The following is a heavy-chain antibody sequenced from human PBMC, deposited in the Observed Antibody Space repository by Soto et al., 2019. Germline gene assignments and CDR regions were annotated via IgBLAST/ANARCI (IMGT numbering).Heavy chain of an antibody. J-gene: IGHJ4*02. D-gene: IGHD3-16*01. CDR1: GGSISSYY. V-gene: IGHV4-59*01. CDR3: ASIRAMGDLRSSNDY. Sequence: KTSETLSLTCTVSGGSISSYYWSWIRQPPGKGLEWIGYIYYSGSTNYNPSLKSQVTISVDTSKNQFSLKLSSVTAADTAVYYCASIRAMGDLRSSNDYWGQGTLVTVSS. CDR2: IYYSGST.